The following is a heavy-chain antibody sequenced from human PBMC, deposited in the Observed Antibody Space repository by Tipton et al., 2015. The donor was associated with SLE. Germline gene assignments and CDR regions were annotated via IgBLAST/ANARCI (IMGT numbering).Heavy chain of an antibody. CDR2: ISSSGSTI. V-gene: IGHV3-48*03. CDR3: AMTGTTVGNNEDY. J-gene: IGHJ4*02. CDR1: GFTFSSYG. Sequence: LSLTCAASGFTFSSYGMHWVRQAPGKGLEWVSYISSSGSTIYYADSVKGRFTISRENAKNSLYLQMNSLRAEDTAVYYCAMTGTTVGNNEDYWGQGTLVTVSS. D-gene: IGHD4-23*01.